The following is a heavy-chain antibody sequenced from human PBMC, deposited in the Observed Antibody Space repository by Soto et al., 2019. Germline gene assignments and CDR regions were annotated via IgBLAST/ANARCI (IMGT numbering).Heavy chain of an antibody. CDR1: GFTFSSYW. D-gene: IGHD2-8*01. CDR2: IKSDGSGT. Sequence: EVQLVESGGGLVQPGESLTLSCAASGFTFSSYWMHWVRQAPGKGLVWVSRIKSDGSGTYYADSVKGRLTISRYNAKNTLYLQMKSLRVEDTAVYFCARGDGAGCDGNGFLGRHWGQGTLVSVSS. CDR3: ARGDGAGCDGNGFLGRH. J-gene: IGHJ4*02. V-gene: IGHV3-74*01.